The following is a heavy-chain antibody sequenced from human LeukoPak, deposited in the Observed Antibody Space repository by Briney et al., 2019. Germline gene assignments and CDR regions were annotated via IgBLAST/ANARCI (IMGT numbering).Heavy chain of an antibody. CDR3: ARVSRGYSYGREDY. D-gene: IGHD5-18*01. CDR2: ISSSGSTI. J-gene: IGHJ4*02. Sequence: GGSLRLSCAASGFTFSDYYMSWIRRATGKGLEWVSYISSSGSTIYYADSVKGRFTISKDNTKNSLYLQMNSLRAEDTAVYYCARVSRGYSYGREDYWGQGTLVTVSS. CDR1: GFTFSDYY. V-gene: IGHV3-11*01.